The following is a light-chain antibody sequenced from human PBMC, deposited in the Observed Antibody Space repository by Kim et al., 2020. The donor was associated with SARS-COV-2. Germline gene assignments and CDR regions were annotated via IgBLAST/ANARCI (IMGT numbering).Light chain of an antibody. Sequence: QRVTISCTGSNSNIGAYSDVHWYQHLPGTAPKLFIYSNNNRPSGVPDRFSGSKSGTSASLAITGLQAEDEADYYCQSYDSSLSAYVFGTGTKVTVL. CDR3: QSYDSSLSAYV. CDR1: NSNIGAYSD. V-gene: IGLV1-40*01. J-gene: IGLJ1*01. CDR2: SNN.